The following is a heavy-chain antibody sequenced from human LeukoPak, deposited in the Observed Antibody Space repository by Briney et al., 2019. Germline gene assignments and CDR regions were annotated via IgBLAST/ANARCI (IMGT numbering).Heavy chain of an antibody. Sequence: GGSLRLSCAAPGFTFSEYYMNWIRQAPGKGLEWVAYISSSGSHINYADSVKGRFTISRDNSKNTLYLQMNSLRAEDTAVYYCATKRGYNYGLDYWGQGTLVTVSS. D-gene: IGHD5-18*01. CDR2: ISSSGSHI. CDR1: GFTFSEYY. V-gene: IGHV3-11*03. CDR3: ATKRGYNYGLDY. J-gene: IGHJ4*02.